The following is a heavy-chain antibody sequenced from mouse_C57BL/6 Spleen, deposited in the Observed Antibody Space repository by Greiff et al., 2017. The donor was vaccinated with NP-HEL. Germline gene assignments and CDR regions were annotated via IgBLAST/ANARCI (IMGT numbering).Heavy chain of an antibody. CDR3: AIIYYDYPYAMDY. CDR2: IYPGDGDT. Sequence: QVQLQQSGPELVKPGASVKISCKASGYAFSSSWMNWVKQRPGKGLEWIGRIYPGDGDTNYNGKFKGKATLTADKSSSTAYMQLSSLTSEDSAVYFCAIIYYDYPYAMDYWGQGTSVTVSS. V-gene: IGHV1-82*01. D-gene: IGHD2-4*01. J-gene: IGHJ4*01. CDR1: GYAFSSSW.